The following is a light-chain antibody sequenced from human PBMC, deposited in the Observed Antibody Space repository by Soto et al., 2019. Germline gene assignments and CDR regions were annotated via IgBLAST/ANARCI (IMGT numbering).Light chain of an antibody. CDR1: RSDIGAYNF. Sequence: QSALTQPASVSGSPGQSITIYCTGTRSDIGAYNFVSWYQQHPGEVPNLILYDVNVRPSGVSNRFSGSKSGNTASLTISGLQAEDEADYYCTSWTTSTTMIFGGGTKLTV. J-gene: IGLJ2*01. CDR2: DVN. V-gene: IGLV2-14*03. CDR3: TSWTTSTTMI.